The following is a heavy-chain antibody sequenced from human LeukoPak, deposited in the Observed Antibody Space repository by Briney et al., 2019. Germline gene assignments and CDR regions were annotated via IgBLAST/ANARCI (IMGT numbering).Heavy chain of an antibody. V-gene: IGHV4-30-4*08. D-gene: IGHD4-11*01. CDR2: IYYSGST. J-gene: IGHJ4*02. CDR1: GGSISSGDYY. CDR3: AREVMTTVTLDY. Sequence: SSETLSLTCTVSGGSISSGDYYWSWICQPPGKGLEWIGYIYYSGSTYYNPSLKSRVTISVDTSKNQFSLKLSSVTAADTAVYYCAREVMTTVTLDYWGQGTLVTVSS.